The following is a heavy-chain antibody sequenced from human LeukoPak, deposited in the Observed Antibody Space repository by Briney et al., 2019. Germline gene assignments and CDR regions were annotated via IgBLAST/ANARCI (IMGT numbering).Heavy chain of an antibody. CDR1: GGSISSSSYY. CDR3: ARHLVTTRGGMDV. V-gene: IGHV4-39*01. J-gene: IGHJ6*02. D-gene: IGHD4-11*01. Sequence: PSETLSLTCTVSGGSISSSSYYWGWIRQPPGMGLEWIGSIYYSGSTYYNPSLKSRVTISVDTSKNQFSLKLSSVTAADSAVYYCARHLVTTRGGMDVWGQGTTVTVSS. CDR2: IYYSGST.